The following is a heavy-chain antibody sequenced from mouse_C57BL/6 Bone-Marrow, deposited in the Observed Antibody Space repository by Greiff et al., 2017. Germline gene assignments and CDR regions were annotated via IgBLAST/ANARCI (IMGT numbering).Heavy chain of an antibody. J-gene: IGHJ2*01. CDR2: IWWDDDK. D-gene: IGHD1-1*01. V-gene: IGHV8-8*01. Sequence: QVTLKVSGPGILQPSPTLSLSCSFSGFSLSTFGMGVGWLRQPPGKGLEWLAHIWWDDDKYYKPALKSRLTITKDTSKNQVFLKIAHVDTADTAPYYCARIERGYYGWGYYFDYWGQGTTLTVSS. CDR1: GFSLSTFGMG. CDR3: ARIERGYYGWGYYFDY.